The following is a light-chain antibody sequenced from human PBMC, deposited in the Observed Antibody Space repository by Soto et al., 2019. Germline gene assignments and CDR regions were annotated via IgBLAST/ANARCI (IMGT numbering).Light chain of an antibody. CDR3: QQLNSYPRT. V-gene: IGKV1-9*01. Sequence: IQLTQSPSSLSASVGDRVTITCRASQGISSYLAWYQQKPGKAPNLLIYGASTLQSGVPSRFSGSGSGTDFTLTISSLQPEDFATYYCQQLNSYPRTF. J-gene: IGKJ1*01. CDR1: QGISSY. CDR2: GAS.